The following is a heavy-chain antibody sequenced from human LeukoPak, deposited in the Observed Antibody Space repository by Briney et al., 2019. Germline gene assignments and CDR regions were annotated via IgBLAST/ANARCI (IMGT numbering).Heavy chain of an antibody. Sequence: GRSLRLSCAASGFTFSSYAMHWVRQAPGKGLEWVAVISYDGSNKYYADSVRGRFTISRDNSKNTLYLQMNSLRTEDTAVYYCARDTNPYCSGCSCYPLDYWGQGTLVSVSS. J-gene: IGHJ4*02. D-gene: IGHD2-15*01. CDR3: ARDTNPYCSGCSCYPLDY. CDR2: ISYDGSNK. CDR1: GFTFSSYA. V-gene: IGHV3-30*04.